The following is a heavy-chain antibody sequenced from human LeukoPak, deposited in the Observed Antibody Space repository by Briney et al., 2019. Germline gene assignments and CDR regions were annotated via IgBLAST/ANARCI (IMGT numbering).Heavy chain of an antibody. CDR3: ARLEKGRKGLQDAFDI. CDR2: VYYSGST. D-gene: IGHD5-18*01. J-gene: IGHJ3*02. V-gene: IGHV4-31*03. CDR1: GGSISSGGYY. Sequence: SETLSLTCTVSGGSISSGGYYWSWIRQHPGKGLEWIGYVYYSGSTYYNPSLKSRVTISVDTSKNQFSLKLSSVTAADTAVYYCARLEKGRKGLQDAFDIWGQGTMVTVSS.